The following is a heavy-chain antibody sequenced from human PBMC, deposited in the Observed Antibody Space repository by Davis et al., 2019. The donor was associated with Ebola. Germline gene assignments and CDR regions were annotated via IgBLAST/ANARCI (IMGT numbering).Heavy chain of an antibody. CDR1: GYIFTRYS. J-gene: IGHJ6*02. V-gene: IGHV1-3*01. CDR3: ARDEDV. CDR2: FNGGNGDT. Sequence: ASVKVSCKTSGYIFTRYSIHWVRQAPGEGLEWVGWFNGGNGDTKCSQKFQDRVTFTRDTSASTAYMELSSLRSEDTAVYYCARDEDVWGQGTTVTVSS.